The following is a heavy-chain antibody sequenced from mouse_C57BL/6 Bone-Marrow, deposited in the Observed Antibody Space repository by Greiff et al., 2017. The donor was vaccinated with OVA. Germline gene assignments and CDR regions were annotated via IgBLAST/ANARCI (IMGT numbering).Heavy chain of an antibody. Sequence: EVQVVESGEGLVKPGGSLKLSCAASGFTFSSYAMSWVRQTPEKRLEWVAYLSSGGDYIYYADTVKGRFTISRDNDRNTLYLHRRRLKSEDTAMYYCTRGDYYGKRYCDVWGTGTTGTVSS. CDR3: TRGDYYGKRYCDV. CDR2: LSSGGDYI. D-gene: IGHD1-1*01. J-gene: IGHJ1*03. CDR1: GFTFSSYA. V-gene: IGHV5-9-1*02.